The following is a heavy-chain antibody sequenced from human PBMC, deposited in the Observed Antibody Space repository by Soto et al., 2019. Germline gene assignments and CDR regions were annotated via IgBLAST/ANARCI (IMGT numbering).Heavy chain of an antibody. Sequence: QVQLVESGGGVVQPGRSLRLSCAASGFTFSSYGMHWVRQAPGKGLEWVAVISYDGSNKYYADSVKGRFTISRDKSKNTLYLQMNSLRAEDTAVYYCAKDLLRPGRAYGMDVWVQGPTGTVSS. D-gene: IGHD6-25*01. CDR2: ISYDGSNK. J-gene: IGHJ6*01. CDR1: GFTFSSYG. V-gene: IGHV3-30*18. CDR3: AKDLLRPGRAYGMDV.